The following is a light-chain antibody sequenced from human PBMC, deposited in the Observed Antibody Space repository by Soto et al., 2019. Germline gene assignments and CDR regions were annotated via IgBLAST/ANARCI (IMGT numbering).Light chain of an antibody. V-gene: IGKV1-33*01. Sequence: DSKMSQSSSALSAYAGYRITIACRGSQDITNDLNWYQQKPGKAPNLLIYDASNLETGVPSRFSGSGSGTHFTFTISCLQPEDIARYQCQQYDNLRVTLGHGTKVDIK. J-gene: IGKJ3*01. CDR2: DAS. CDR3: QQYDNLRVT. CDR1: QDITND.